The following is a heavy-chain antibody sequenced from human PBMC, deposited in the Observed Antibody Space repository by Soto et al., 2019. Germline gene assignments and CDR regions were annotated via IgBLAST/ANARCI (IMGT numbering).Heavy chain of an antibody. D-gene: IGHD3-3*01. V-gene: IGHV4-59*01. Sequence: SETLSLTWIVSDGSISSNYWSWIRPPPGKGLEWIGYIYYTGSTNFNPSLKNRVIISVDTSKNQFSLKLSSVTAADTAVYYCARSYPNTIFGVVPSRGLDVWGQGTTVTVFS. CDR1: DGSISSNY. J-gene: IGHJ6*02. CDR3: ARSYPNTIFGVVPSRGLDV. CDR2: IYYTGST.